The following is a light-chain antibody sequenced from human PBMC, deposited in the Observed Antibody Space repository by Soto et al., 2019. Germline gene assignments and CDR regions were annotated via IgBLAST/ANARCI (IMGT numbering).Light chain of an antibody. J-gene: IGKJ4*01. Sequence: DIQMTQSPSSLSASVGDRVTITCRAGQTINTYLNWYQQKPGKAPKFLIYDASHLQTGVPSRFSGSGSGTDFTLTINGLQPEDFATYYCQQCYSTPLTFGGGTKVEI. CDR3: QQCYSTPLT. V-gene: IGKV1-39*01. CDR1: QTINTY. CDR2: DAS.